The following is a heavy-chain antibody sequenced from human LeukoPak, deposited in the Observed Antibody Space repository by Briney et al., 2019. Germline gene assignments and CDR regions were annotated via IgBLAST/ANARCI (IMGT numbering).Heavy chain of an antibody. J-gene: IGHJ4*02. CDR1: GFTFSSYE. D-gene: IGHD3-9*01. CDR2: ISNSGETI. V-gene: IGHV3-48*03. Sequence: PGGSLRLFCAASGFTFSSYEMNWVRQAPGKGLEWVSYISNSGETIYYADSVKGRFTISRDNAKNSLYLQMNSLRAEDTAVYYCARVNDITEGRGHFDYWGQGTLVTVSS. CDR3: ARVNDITEGRGHFDY.